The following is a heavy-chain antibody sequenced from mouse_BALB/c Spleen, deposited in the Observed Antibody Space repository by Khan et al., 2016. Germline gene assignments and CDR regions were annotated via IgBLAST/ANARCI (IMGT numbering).Heavy chain of an antibody. J-gene: IGHJ3*01. V-gene: IGHV14-3*02. Sequence: VQLQQPGAELVKPGASVKLSCTASGFNIKDTYMHWVKQRPEQGLEWIGRIDPANGNTKYDPKFQDKATVTSETSSNTAYLQLSSLTSEDTAVYYCARGGYGWFAYWGQGTLVTVSA. CDR1: GFNIKDTY. CDR2: IDPANGNT. CDR3: ARGGYGWFAY. D-gene: IGHD2-14*01.